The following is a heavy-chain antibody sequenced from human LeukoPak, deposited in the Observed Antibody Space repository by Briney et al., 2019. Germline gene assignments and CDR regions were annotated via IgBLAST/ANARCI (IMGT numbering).Heavy chain of an antibody. CDR3: ARTLVGATTDY. CDR1: GFTFSNYW. J-gene: IGHJ4*02. D-gene: IGHD1-26*01. V-gene: IGHV3-74*01. Sequence: GGSLRLSCAASGFTFSNYWMHWVRQAPGKGLVWVSRINSDGNSTSYADFVKGRFTISGDNAKNTLFLQMNSLRADDTAVYYCARTLVGATTDYWGQGTLVTVSS. CDR2: INSDGNST.